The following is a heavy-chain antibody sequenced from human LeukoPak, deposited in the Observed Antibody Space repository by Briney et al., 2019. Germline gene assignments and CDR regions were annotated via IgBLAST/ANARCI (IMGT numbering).Heavy chain of an antibody. CDR1: GFTFSSYA. D-gene: IGHD6-19*01. CDR3: ARRSSGWPQYYFDY. Sequence: GGSLRLSCAASGFTFSSYAMHWVRQAPGKGLEWVAVISYDGSNKYYADSVKGRFTISRDNSKNTLYLQMNSLRAEDTAVYYCARRSSGWPQYYFDYWGQGTLVTVSS. CDR2: ISYDGSNK. V-gene: IGHV3-30*04. J-gene: IGHJ4*02.